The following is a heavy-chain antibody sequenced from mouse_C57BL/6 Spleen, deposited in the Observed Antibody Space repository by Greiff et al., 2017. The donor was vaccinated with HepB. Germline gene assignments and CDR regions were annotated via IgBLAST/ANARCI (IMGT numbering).Heavy chain of an antibody. Sequence: QVQLQQPGAELVKPGASVKLSCKASGYNFTSYWMHWVKQRPGQGLEWIGMIHPNSGSTNYNEKFKSKATLTVDKSSSTAYMQLSSLTSEDSAVYYCARPLITTVVEGFDYWGQGTTLTVSS. CDR2: IHPNSGST. D-gene: IGHD1-1*01. CDR3: ARPLITTVVEGFDY. CDR1: GYNFTSYW. V-gene: IGHV1-64*01. J-gene: IGHJ2*01.